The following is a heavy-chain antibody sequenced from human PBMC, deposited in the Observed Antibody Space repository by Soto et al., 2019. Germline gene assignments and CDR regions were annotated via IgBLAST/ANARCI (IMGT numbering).Heavy chain of an antibody. CDR1: GGSISSSSYY. D-gene: IGHD3-3*01. CDR2: IYYSGST. V-gene: IGHV4-39*01. J-gene: IGHJ3*02. Sequence: SETLSLTCTVSGGSISSSSYYWGWIRQPPGKVLEWIGSIYYSGSTYYNPSLKSRVTISVDTSKNQFSLKLSSVTAADTAVYYCARLALGPYAFDIWGQGTMVTVSS. CDR3: ARLALGPYAFDI.